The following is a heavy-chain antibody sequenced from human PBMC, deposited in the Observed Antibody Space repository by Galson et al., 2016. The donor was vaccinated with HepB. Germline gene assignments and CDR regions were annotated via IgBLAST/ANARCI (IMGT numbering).Heavy chain of an antibody. V-gene: IGHV3-13*01. J-gene: IGHJ4*02. Sequence: SLRLSCAASGFTFSDYDMHWVRQARGKGLEWVSVIGSAGNTFYLHSVKGRFTISREIAENSVYLQMNNLRAGDTAVYYCARGAYGGNSELVYWGQGILVTVSS. CDR3: ARGAYGGNSELVY. CDR1: GFTFSDYD. CDR2: IGSAGNT. D-gene: IGHD4-23*01.